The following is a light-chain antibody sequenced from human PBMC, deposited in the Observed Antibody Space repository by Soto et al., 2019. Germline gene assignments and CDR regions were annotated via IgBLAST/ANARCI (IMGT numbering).Light chain of an antibody. CDR3: QQYNNWPPWT. CDR2: GAS. Sequence: EIVMTQSPATLSVSPGERATLSCRASQSVSSNLAWYQQKPGQAPRLLIYGASTRATGIPARFSGSGSGTEFNLIISSLQSEDFAVDYCQQYNNWPPWTFGQGTKVEIK. CDR1: QSVSSN. V-gene: IGKV3-15*01. J-gene: IGKJ1*01.